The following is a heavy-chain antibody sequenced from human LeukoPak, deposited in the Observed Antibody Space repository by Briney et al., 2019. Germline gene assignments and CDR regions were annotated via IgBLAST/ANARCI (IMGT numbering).Heavy chain of an antibody. Sequence: GRSLRLSCAASGFTFDDYAMHWVRQAPGKGLEWVSGISWNRGSIGYADSVKGRFTISRDNAKNSLYLQMNSLRAEDTALYYCAKGGAATTQYNWFDPWGQGTLVTVSS. CDR3: AKGGAATTQYNWFDP. J-gene: IGHJ5*02. CDR1: GFTFDDYA. D-gene: IGHD1-1*01. V-gene: IGHV3-9*01. CDR2: ISWNRGSI.